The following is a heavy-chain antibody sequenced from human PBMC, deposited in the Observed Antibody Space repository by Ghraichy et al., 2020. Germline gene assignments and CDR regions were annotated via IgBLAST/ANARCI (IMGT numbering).Heavy chain of an antibody. J-gene: IGHJ3*02. CDR3: ARGLVGAPLWGAFDI. CDR1: GYTFITYY. Sequence: ASVKVSCKASGYTFITYYMHWVRQAPGQGLEWLGWINPASGGTNYAQNFQGRITMTRDTSINTAYMDLTRLRSDDTAVYYCARGLVGAPLWGAFDIWGQGTVVIVSS. V-gene: IGHV1-2*02. D-gene: IGHD1-26*01. CDR2: INPASGGT.